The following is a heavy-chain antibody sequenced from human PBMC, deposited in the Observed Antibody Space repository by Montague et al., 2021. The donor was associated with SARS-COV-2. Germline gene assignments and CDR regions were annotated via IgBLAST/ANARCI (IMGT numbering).Heavy chain of an antibody. J-gene: IGHJ4*02. D-gene: IGHD3-22*01. CDR2: INHRGST. CDR1: DGSFSDYS. Sequence: SETLSLTCAVYDGSFSDYSWPWIRQPPRKGLEWIGDINHRGSTNXNPSLTSRVPISVDTSKNQFSLKMTSVTAAETAVYYCARGRQHINMVVVVVTGGEYYFDFWGQGTLVAVSA. CDR3: ARGRQHINMVVVVVTGGEYYFDF. V-gene: IGHV4-34*01.